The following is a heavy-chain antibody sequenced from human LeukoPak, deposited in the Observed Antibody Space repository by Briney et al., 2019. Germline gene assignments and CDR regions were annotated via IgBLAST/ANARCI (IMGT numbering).Heavy chain of an antibody. Sequence: ASVKVSCKASGYTFTGYYMHWVRQAPGQGLEWMGRINTNTGNPTYAQGFTGRFVFSLDTSVSTAYLQISSLKAEDTAVYYCARGRYYDILTGYYVPSYWFDPWGQGTLVTVSS. CDR3: ARGRYYDILTGYYVPSYWFDP. CDR2: INTNTGNP. CDR1: GYTFTGYY. J-gene: IGHJ5*02. D-gene: IGHD3-9*01. V-gene: IGHV7-4-1*02.